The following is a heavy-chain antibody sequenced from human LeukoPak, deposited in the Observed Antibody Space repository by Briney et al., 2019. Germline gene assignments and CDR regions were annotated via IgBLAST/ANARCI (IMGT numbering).Heavy chain of an antibody. CDR3: ARHLLSTHTNKWDAFDL. CDR2: IYPADSAT. V-gene: IGHV5-51*01. D-gene: IGHD5/OR15-5a*01. CDR1: GYRVTNQW. Sequence: GESLKISCKGSGYRVTNQWICWVRQMPGKGLEWMGIIYPADSATTYRPSFQGQVTISVDKSITTAYLQWSSLKASDTAIYYCARHLLSTHTNKWDAFDLWGQGTMVTVSS. J-gene: IGHJ3*01.